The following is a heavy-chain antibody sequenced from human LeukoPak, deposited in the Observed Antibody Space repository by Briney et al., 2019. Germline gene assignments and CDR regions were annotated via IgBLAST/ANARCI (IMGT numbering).Heavy chain of an antibody. Sequence: GKSLRLSCAASGFTFSSYAMNWVRQAPGKGLEWVSSISTSSSDIYYADSVKGRFTISRDNAKNSLYLQMNSLRAEDTAVYYCAREWELLSPDAFDIWGQGTMVTVSS. CDR2: ISTSSSDI. CDR1: GFTFSSYA. V-gene: IGHV3-21*01. J-gene: IGHJ3*02. CDR3: AREWELLSPDAFDI. D-gene: IGHD1-26*01.